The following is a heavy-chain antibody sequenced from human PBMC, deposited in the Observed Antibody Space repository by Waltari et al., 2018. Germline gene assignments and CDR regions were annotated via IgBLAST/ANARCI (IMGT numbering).Heavy chain of an antibody. V-gene: IGHV3-64*01. Sequence: EVQLVESGGGLVQPGGSLRLSCAASGFPFSSYAMHWVRQAPGKGLEYVSAISSNGGSTYYANSVKGRFTISRDNSKNTLYLQMGSLRAEDMAVYYCARQDRIAARPIDYWGQGTLVTVSS. CDR3: ARQDRIAARPIDY. J-gene: IGHJ4*02. CDR1: GFPFSSYA. D-gene: IGHD6-6*01. CDR2: ISSNGGST.